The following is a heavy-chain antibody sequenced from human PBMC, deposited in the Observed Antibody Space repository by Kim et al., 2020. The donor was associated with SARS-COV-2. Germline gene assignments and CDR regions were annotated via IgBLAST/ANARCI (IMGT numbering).Heavy chain of an antibody. V-gene: IGHV3-74*01. CDR2: INTDGSST. D-gene: IGHD3-16*01. Sequence: GGSLRLSCAASGFTFSTYWMYWVRQAPGKGLVCVSRINTDGSSTTYADSVKGRFTISRDNAKNTLYLQMNSLRGEDTAVYYCARGEISYGMDAWGEGTTV. J-gene: IGHJ6*02. CDR3: ARGEISYGMDA. CDR1: GFTFSTYW.